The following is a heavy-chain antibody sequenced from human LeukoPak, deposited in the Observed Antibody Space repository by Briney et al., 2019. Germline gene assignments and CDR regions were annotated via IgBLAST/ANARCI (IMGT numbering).Heavy chain of an antibody. D-gene: IGHD3-22*01. CDR1: GFTFSSYS. J-gene: IGHJ4*02. Sequence: GGSLRLSCAASGFTFSSYSMNWVRQAPGKGLEWVSYISSSSSTIYYADSVKGRFTISRDDAKNSLYLQMNSLRAEDTAVYYCASLPPYKHSTYYSDSSGYDSRPFDYWGQGTLVTVSS. V-gene: IGHV3-48*01. CDR3: ASLPPYKHSTYYSDSSGYDSRPFDY. CDR2: ISSSSSTI.